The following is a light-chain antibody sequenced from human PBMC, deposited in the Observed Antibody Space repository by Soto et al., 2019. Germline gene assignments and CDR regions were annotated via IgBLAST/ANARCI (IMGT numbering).Light chain of an antibody. CDR2: GAS. J-gene: IGKJ5*01. CDR3: QQYGSSPPIP. V-gene: IGKV3-20*01. Sequence: EIVLTQSPGTLSLSPGERATLSCRASQSVSSSYLAWYQQKPGQAPRLLIYGASSRATGIPDRFSGSGSGTDFTLTISRLEPEAFAVYYCQQYGSSPPIPFGQGTRLEIK. CDR1: QSVSSSY.